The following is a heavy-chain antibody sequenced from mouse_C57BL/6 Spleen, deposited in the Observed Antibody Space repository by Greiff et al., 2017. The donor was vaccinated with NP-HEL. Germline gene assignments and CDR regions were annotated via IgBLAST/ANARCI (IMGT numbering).Heavy chain of an antibody. V-gene: IGHV3-6*01. J-gene: IGHJ1*03. CDR3: ARKGYPRYFDV. Sequence: EVKLQESGPGLVKPSQSLSLTCSVTGYSITSGYYWNWIRQFPGNKLEWMGYISYDGSNNYNPSLKNRISITRDTSKNQFFLKLNSVTTEDTATYYCARKGYPRYFDVWGTGTTVTVSS. CDR2: ISYDGSN. CDR1: GYSITSGYY.